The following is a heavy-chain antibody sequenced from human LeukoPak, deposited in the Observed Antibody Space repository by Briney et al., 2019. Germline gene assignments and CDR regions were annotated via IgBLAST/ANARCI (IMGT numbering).Heavy chain of an antibody. CDR3: ARVAQITTIKQLVLHGPYNWFDP. CDR1: GYTFTGYY. D-gene: IGHD6-13*01. V-gene: IGHV1-2*02. Sequence: GASVKVSCKASGYTFTGYYMHWVRQAPGQGLEWMGWINPNSGGANYAQKFQGRVTMTRDTSISTAYMELSRLRSDDTAVYFCARVAQITTIKQLVLHGPYNWFDPWGQGTLVTVSS. J-gene: IGHJ5*02. CDR2: INPNSGGA.